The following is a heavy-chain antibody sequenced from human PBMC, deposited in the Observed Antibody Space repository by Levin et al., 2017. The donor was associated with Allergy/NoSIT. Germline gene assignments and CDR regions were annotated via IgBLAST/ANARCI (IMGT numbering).Heavy chain of an antibody. J-gene: IGHJ6*03. CDR3: ARVPGGGRGYSGYRRYYYYYYMDV. D-gene: IGHD5-12*01. V-gene: IGHV4-34*01. CDR1: GGSFSGYY. Sequence: SQTLSLTCAVYGGSFSGYYWSWIRQPPGKGLEWIGEINHSGSTNYNPSLKSRVTISVDTSKNQFSLKLSSVTAADTAVYYCARVPGGGRGYSGYRRYYYYYYMDVWGKGTTVTVSS. CDR2: INHSGST.